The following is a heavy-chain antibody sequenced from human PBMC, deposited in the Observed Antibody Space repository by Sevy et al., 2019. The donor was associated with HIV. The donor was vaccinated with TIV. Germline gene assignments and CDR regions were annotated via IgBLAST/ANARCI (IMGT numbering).Heavy chain of an antibody. CDR3: AHRSYTSGWYKVHFDP. J-gene: IGHJ5*02. V-gene: IGHV2-5*01. Sequence: SGPTLVNPTQTLTLTCTFSGFLFNTAGVGVGWIRQPPGKALEWLALIHWNDDKYYNPSLSSRLTITKDTSENEVVLTMANMGPEDTATYFCAHRSYTSGWYKVHFDPWGQGTLVTVSS. CDR1: GFLFNTAGVG. CDR2: IHWNDDK. D-gene: IGHD6-19*01.